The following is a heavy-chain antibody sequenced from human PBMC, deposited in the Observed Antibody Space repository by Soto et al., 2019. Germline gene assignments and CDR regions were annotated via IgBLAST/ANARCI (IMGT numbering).Heavy chain of an antibody. CDR3: ARESEDLTSNFDY. J-gene: IGHJ4*02. CDR2: ISSTTNYI. Sequence: GGSLRLSCAASGFTFTRYSMNWVRQAPGKGLEWVSSISSTTNYIYYGDSMKGRFTISRDNAKNSLYLEMNSLRAEDTAVYYCARESEDLTSNFDYWGQGTLVTVFS. V-gene: IGHV3-21*06. CDR1: GFTFTRYS.